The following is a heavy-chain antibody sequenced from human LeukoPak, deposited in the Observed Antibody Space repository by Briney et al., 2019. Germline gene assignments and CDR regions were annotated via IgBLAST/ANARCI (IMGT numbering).Heavy chain of an antibody. CDR1: GYTFTSYG. V-gene: IGHV1-18*01. CDR2: ISAYNGNT. CDR3: ARANTSPEKYDSSGYYYFDY. J-gene: IGHJ4*02. D-gene: IGHD3-22*01. Sequence: EASVKVSCMASGYTFTSYGISWVRQAPGQGLEWMGWISAYNGNTNYAQKLQGRVTMTTDTSTIPAYMELRSLRSDDTAVYYCARANTSPEKYDSSGYYYFDYWGQGTLVTVSS.